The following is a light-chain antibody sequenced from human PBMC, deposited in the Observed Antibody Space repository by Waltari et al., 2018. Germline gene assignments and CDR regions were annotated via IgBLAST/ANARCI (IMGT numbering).Light chain of an antibody. CDR3: QRLDTYPLT. Sequence: IQLTQSPSSLAAAVGDRVTSTCRTSQGISTYIAWYQQKPGKAPKLLIYAASTLRSGVPSSFSGNGSATDFALTISGLQPQDFATYYCQRLDTYPLTFGGVTKVEIK. V-gene: IGKV1-9*01. CDR2: AAS. CDR1: QGISTY. J-gene: IGKJ4*01.